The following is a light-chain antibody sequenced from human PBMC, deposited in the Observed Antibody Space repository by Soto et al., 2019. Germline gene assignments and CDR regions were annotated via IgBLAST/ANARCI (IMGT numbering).Light chain of an antibody. J-gene: IGKJ4*01. CDR1: QSVNNNY. CDR2: DAS. V-gene: IGKV3-11*01. Sequence: VLTQSPGTLSLSPGERATLSCRASQSVNNNYLAWYQQKPGQSPRLLIYDASNRATGIPARFSGSGSGTDFTLTISSLEPEDFAVYYCQQRSNWPLTFGGGTKVDIK. CDR3: QQRSNWPLT.